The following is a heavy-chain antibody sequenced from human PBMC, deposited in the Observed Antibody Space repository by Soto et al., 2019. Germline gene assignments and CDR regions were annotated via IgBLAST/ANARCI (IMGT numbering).Heavy chain of an antibody. CDR2: ISYDGSNK. V-gene: IGHV3-30*03. CDR1: GFTFSSYG. CDR3: ASLRIAAASNWFDP. Sequence: GGSLRLSCAASGFTFSSYGMHWVRQAPGKGLEWVAVISYDGSNKYYADSVKGRFTISRDNSKNTLYLQMNSLRAEDTAVYYCASLRIAAASNWFDPWGQGTLVTVSS. J-gene: IGHJ5*02. D-gene: IGHD6-13*01.